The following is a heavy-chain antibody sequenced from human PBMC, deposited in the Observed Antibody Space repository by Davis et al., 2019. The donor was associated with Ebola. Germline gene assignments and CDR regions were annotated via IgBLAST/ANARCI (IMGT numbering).Heavy chain of an antibody. D-gene: IGHD3-22*01. CDR1: GGSISSSSYY. Sequence: MPSETLSLTCTVSGGSISSSSYYWGWIRQPPGKGLEWIGSIYYSGSTYYNPSLKSRVTISVDTSKNQFSLKPSSVTAADTAVYYCARRPPITMIVVANDAFDIWGQGTMVTVSS. V-gene: IGHV4-39*01. CDR3: ARRPPITMIVVANDAFDI. J-gene: IGHJ3*02. CDR2: IYYSGST.